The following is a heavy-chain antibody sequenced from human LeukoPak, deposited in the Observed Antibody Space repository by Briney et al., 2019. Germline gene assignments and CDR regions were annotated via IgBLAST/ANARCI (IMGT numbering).Heavy chain of an antibody. J-gene: IGHJ4*02. V-gene: IGHV4-59*01. CDR3: AREVNYYDSSGFDY. D-gene: IGHD3-22*01. CDR2: IYYSGST. CDR1: GGSISSYF. Sequence: SETLSLTCTISGGSISSYFWSWIRQPPGKGLEWIGYIYYSGSTNYNPSLKSRVTISVDTSKNQFSLKLSSVTAADTAVYYCAREVNYYDSSGFDYWGQGTLVTVSS.